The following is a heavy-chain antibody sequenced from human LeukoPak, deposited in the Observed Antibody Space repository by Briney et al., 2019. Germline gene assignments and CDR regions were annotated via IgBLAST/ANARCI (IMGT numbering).Heavy chain of an antibody. D-gene: IGHD3-16*02. CDR1: GGSFSGYY. CDR2: INHSGST. V-gene: IGHV4-34*01. J-gene: IGHJ6*02. CDR3: ARAGSYYYYYYGMDV. Sequence: SETLSLTCAVYGGSFSGYYWSWIRQPPGKGLEWIREINHSGSTNYNPSLKSRVTISVDTSKNQFSLKLSSVTAADTAVYYCARAGSYYYYYYGMDVWGQGTTVTVSS.